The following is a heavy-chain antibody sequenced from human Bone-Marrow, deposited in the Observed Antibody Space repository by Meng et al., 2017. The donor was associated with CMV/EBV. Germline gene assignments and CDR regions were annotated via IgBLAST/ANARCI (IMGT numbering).Heavy chain of an antibody. CDR3: ARGGDFWSGSPPAYFDY. CDR2: INHSGST. V-gene: IGHV4-34*01. J-gene: IGHJ4*02. CDR1: GGSFSGYD. D-gene: IGHD3-3*01. Sequence: GGSFSGYDWSWIRQPPVKGLEWSGEINHSGSTNYNPSLKRRVTISVDTSKNQFSLKLSSVTAADTAVYYCARGGDFWSGSPPAYFDYWGQGTLVTVSS.